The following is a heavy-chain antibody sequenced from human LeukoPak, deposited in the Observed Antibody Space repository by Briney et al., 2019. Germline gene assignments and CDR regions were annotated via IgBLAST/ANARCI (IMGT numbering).Heavy chain of an antibody. V-gene: IGHV1-8*01. CDR3: ARGSYYDSKLRAAFDI. Sequence: GASVKVSCKASGYTFTSYDINWVRHATGQGLEWMGWMNPNSGNTGYAQKFQGRVTITRNTSISTAYMELSSLRSEDTAVYYCARGSYYDSKLRAAFDIWGQGTMVTVSS. CDR2: MNPNSGNT. D-gene: IGHD3-22*01. CDR1: GYTFTSYD. J-gene: IGHJ3*02.